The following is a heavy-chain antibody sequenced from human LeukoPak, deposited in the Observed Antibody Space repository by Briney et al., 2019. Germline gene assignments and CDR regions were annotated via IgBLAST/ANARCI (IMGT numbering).Heavy chain of an antibody. V-gene: IGHV4-59*01. CDR3: ARGVRSSGYFPTDY. CDR1: GGSISSYY. D-gene: IGHD3-22*01. J-gene: IGHJ4*02. CDR2: IYYSGST. Sequence: PSETLSLTCTVSGGSISSYYWSWIRQPPGKGLEWIGYIYYSGSTTYNPSLKSRVTISVDTSKNQFSLKLSSVTAADTAVYYCARGVRSSGYFPTDYWGQGTLVTVSS.